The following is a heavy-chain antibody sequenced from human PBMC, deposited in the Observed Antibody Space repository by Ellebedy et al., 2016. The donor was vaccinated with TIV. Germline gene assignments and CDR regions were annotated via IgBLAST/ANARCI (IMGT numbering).Heavy chain of an antibody. CDR1: GFTFSSYA. CDR3: AKGSQWLGRTCFDY. Sequence: PGGSLRLSCAASGFTFSSYAMSWVRQAPGKGLEWVSSISGNGGRTDYADSVKGRFTLSRDNSNNSRYLQMNSLRAEDTAVYYCAKGSQWLGRTCFDYWGQGTLVTVSS. CDR2: ISGNGGRT. V-gene: IGHV3-23*01. J-gene: IGHJ4*02. D-gene: IGHD6-19*01.